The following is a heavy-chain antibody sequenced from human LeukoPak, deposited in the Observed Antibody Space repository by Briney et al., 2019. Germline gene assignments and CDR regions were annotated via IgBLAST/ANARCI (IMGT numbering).Heavy chain of an antibody. CDR2: ISSNGGST. V-gene: IGHV3-64D*06. D-gene: IGHD1-26*01. CDR1: GFTFSSYA. Sequence: PGGSLRLSCSASGFTFSSYAMHWVRQAPGKGLEYDSAISSNGGSTYYADSVKGRFTISRDNSKNTLYLQMSSLRAEDTAVYYCVKGGSYSLGGDYWGQGTLVTVSS. J-gene: IGHJ4*02. CDR3: VKGGSYSLGGDY.